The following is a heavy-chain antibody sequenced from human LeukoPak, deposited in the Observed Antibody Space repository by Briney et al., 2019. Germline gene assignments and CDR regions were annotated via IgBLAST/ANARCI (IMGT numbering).Heavy chain of an antibody. Sequence: SETLSLTCTVSGGSISSYYWSWIRQPPGKGLEWIGYIYYSGSANYNPSLKGRVTISVDTSKNQFSLKLSSVTAADTAVYYCARVGSIAAAGPTFDYWGQGTLVTVSS. V-gene: IGHV4-59*01. CDR2: IYYSGSA. J-gene: IGHJ4*02. D-gene: IGHD6-13*01. CDR1: GGSISSYY. CDR3: ARVGSIAAAGPTFDY.